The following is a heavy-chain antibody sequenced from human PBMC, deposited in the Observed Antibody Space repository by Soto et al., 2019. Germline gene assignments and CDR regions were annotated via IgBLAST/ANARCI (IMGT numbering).Heavy chain of an antibody. J-gene: IGHJ5*02. Sequence: SETLSLTCTVSGGSISSYYWSWIRQSPGKGLEWIGYIHYSGSTKSNPSLKSRVTISVDTSKNQFSLKLSSVTAADTAVYYCARLESLPAARNWFAPWGQGTLVTVSA. V-gene: IGHV4-59*12. D-gene: IGHD2-2*01. CDR2: IHYSGST. CDR3: ARLESLPAARNWFAP. CDR1: GGSISSYY.